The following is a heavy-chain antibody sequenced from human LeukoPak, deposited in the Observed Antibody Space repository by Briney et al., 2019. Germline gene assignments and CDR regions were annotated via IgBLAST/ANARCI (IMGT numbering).Heavy chain of an antibody. CDR3: AKVGPQWLVLDY. D-gene: IGHD6-19*01. CDR1: GFTLSSYG. J-gene: IGHJ4*02. CDR2: ISYNGTNT. V-gene: IGHV3-30*18. Sequence: GGSLRLSCAASGFTLSSYGLHWVRQAPGKGLEWVAIISYNGTNTYYADSVKGQFTISRDNSKNTLYLQMNSLRAEDTAVYYCAKVGPQWLVLDYWGQGTVVTVSS.